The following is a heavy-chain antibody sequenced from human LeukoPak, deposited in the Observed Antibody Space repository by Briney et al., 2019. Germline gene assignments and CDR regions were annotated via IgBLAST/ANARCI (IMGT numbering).Heavy chain of an antibody. J-gene: IGHJ2*01. CDR2: IYYSGST. CDR3: ARDRGTYGYFDL. Sequence: SETLSLTCTVSGGSVSSGSYYWNWIRQPPGEVLEWIGYIYYSGSTNYNPSLNSRVTISVDTSKNQFSLKLSSVTAADTAVYYCARDRGTYGYFDLWGPGNLVTVS. V-gene: IGHV4-61*01. D-gene: IGHD1-26*01. CDR1: GGSVSSGSYY.